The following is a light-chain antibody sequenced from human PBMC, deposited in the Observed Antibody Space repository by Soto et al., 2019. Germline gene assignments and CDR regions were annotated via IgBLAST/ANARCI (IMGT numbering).Light chain of an antibody. J-gene: IGLJ1*01. CDR2: KTT. CDR1: TGALNGGHY. CDR3: LTYMEVFRT. V-gene: IGLV7-43*01. Sequence: QAVVTQEPSLTVSPGGTVTLTCVSSTGALNGGHYPSWIQQKPGQAPRPLIYKTTNKYSWTPARFSGSLFGGKPSLTLSDVQPEDELAFSCLTYMEVFRTFGIGTK.